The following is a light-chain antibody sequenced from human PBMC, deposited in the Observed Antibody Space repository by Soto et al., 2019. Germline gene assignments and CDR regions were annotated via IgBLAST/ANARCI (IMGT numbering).Light chain of an antibody. CDR3: SSYAGSTPI. Sequence: QSALTQPPSASGSPGQSVTISCTGTSSDVGGYNYVSWYQQHAGKAPKLMIYEVSKRPSGVPDRFSGSKSGNTASLTVSGLQAEDEADYYCSSYAGSTPIFGGGTKVTVL. V-gene: IGLV2-8*01. CDR2: EVS. CDR1: SSDVGGYNY. J-gene: IGLJ2*01.